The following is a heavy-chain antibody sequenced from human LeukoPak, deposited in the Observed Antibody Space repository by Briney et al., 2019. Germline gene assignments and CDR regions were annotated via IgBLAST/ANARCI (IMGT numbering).Heavy chain of an antibody. CDR3: GRRIEVAGMDY. V-gene: IGHV5-51*01. D-gene: IGHD6-19*01. CDR2: IYPGDSDT. J-gene: IGHJ4*02. Sequence: GESLKISCKGSGYSFTSYWIGWVRQMPGKGLEWMGIIYPGDSDTRYSPSFQGQVTISADKSISTAYLQWSSLKASATAMYYCGRRIEVAGMDYGGKGPLVTVSS. CDR1: GYSFTSYW.